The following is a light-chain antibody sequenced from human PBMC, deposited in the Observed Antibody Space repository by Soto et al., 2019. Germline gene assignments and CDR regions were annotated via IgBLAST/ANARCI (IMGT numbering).Light chain of an antibody. V-gene: IGLV2-14*01. Sequence: QSALTQPASVSGSPGQSITISCTGTSSDVGGYSYVSWYQQDPGKAPKLIIYEVSNRPSGVSNRFSGSKSGNTASLTISGLQAEDEADYYCSSYTSSSTVIFGGGTKLTVL. CDR1: SSDVGGYSY. CDR3: SSYTSSSTVI. J-gene: IGLJ2*01. CDR2: EVS.